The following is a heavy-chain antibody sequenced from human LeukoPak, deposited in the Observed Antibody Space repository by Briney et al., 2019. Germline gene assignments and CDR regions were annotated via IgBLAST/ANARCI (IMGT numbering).Heavy chain of an antibody. V-gene: IGHV1-69*04. J-gene: IGHJ4*02. CDR3: ARDRDSGYLTY. CDR1: GGTFSSYA. D-gene: IGHD5-12*01. CDR2: IIPILGIA. Sequence: GASVKVSCKASGGTFSSYAISWVRQAPGQGLEWMGRIIPILGIANYAQKFQGRVTITAHKSTSTAYMELSSLRSEDTAVYYCARDRDSGYLTYWGQGTLVTVSS.